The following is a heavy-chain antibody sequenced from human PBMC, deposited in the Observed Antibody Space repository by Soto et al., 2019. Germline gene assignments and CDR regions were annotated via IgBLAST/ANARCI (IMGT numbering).Heavy chain of an antibody. J-gene: IGHJ6*02. Sequence: SLRLSCAASGFTFSNAWMNWVRQAPGKGLEWVGRIKSKTDGGTTDYAAPVKGRFTISRDDSKNTLYLQMNSLKTEDTAVYYCTTDSRSGKYYYGMDVWGQGTTVTVSS. V-gene: IGHV3-15*07. CDR2: IKSKTDGGTT. CDR3: TTDSRSGKYYYGMDV. CDR1: GFTFSNAW.